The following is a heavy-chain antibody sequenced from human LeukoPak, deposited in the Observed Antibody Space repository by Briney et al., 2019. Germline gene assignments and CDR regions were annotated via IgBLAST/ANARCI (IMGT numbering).Heavy chain of an antibody. J-gene: IGHJ4*02. CDR3: TRVGVEATEFDY. D-gene: IGHD1-26*01. CDR2: IYHSGST. V-gene: IGHV4-4*02. Sequence: SETLSLTCAVSGDSINSSNWWSWVRQPPGKGLEWIGEIYHSGSTNYNPSLKSRVTLSIDKSQNQCSLKLNSVTAADTAVYYCTRVGVEATEFDYWGQGTLVTVSS. CDR1: GDSINSSNW.